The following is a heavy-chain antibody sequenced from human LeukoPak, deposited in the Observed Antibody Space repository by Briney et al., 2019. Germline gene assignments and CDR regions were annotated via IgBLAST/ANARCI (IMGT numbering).Heavy chain of an antibody. V-gene: IGHV1-69*13. D-gene: IGHD1-26*01. Sequence: GASVKVSCKASGGTFISYAISWVRQAPGQGLEWMGGIIPIFGTANYAQKFQGRVTITADESTSTAYMELGSLRSEDTAVYYCAREIVGATMYYYYGMDVWGQGTTVTVSS. CDR1: GGTFISYA. J-gene: IGHJ6*02. CDR2: IIPIFGTA. CDR3: AREIVGATMYYYYGMDV.